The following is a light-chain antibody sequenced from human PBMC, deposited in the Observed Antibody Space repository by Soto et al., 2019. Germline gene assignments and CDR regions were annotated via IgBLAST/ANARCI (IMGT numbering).Light chain of an antibody. CDR1: QNIRNF. CDR2: AAY. CDR3: QQSYSYIRA. Sequence: DIQVTQSPSSLSASVGDRVTITCRASQNIRNFLHWYQQKPGKAPKLLIYAAYNLKSGVPSRFTASGSWTYFTLIINNLQPEDLATYYCQQSYSYIRAFGQGTTV. V-gene: IGKV1-39*01. J-gene: IGKJ1*01.